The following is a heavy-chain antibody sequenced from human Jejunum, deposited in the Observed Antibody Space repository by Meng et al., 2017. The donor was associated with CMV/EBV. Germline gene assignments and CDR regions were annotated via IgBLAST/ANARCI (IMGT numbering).Heavy chain of an antibody. J-gene: IGHJ6*02. V-gene: IGHV3-7*01. CDR3: ARGSYDFWSGYHDFWRGYLPYGMDV. CDR2: IKQDGGEK. D-gene: IGHD3-3*01. Sequence: VRQVPGKGLEWVANIKQDGGEKNYVDSVKGRFSISRDNAKNSLYLQMNSLRAEDTAVYYCARGSYDFWSGYHDFWRGYLPYGMDVWGQGTTVTVSS.